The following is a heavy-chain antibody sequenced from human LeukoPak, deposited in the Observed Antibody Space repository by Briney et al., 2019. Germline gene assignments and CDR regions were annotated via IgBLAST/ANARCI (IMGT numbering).Heavy chain of an antibody. V-gene: IGHV3-74*01. CDR3: ARGDLGYCSSTSCYTGATMDV. CDR2: INTDGSST. J-gene: IGHJ6*03. Sequence: GGSLRLSCAASGFTFSSYWMHWVRQAPGKGLVWVSRINTDGSSTSYADSVKDRFTISRDNAKNTLYLQMNSLRAEDTAVYYCARGDLGYCSSTSCYTGATMDVWGKGTTVTVSS. D-gene: IGHD2-2*02. CDR1: GFTFSSYW.